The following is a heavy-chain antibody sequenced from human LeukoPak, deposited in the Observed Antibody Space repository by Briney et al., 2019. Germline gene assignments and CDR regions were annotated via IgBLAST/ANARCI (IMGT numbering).Heavy chain of an antibody. CDR2: IKQDGCEK. J-gene: IGHJ4*02. V-gene: IGHV3-7*01. D-gene: IGHD6-19*01. CDR3: ARDAGVVSGWRGGFAY. CDR1: GFTFSRYR. Sequence: GGSLRLSCVTSGFTFSRYRMSWVRQAPGKGVEGVAHIKQDGCEKFYVHSVKGRFTIPRDNAKNSLYLQVNSLRAEDTAVYYCARDAGVVSGWRGGFAYWGQGTLVTVSS.